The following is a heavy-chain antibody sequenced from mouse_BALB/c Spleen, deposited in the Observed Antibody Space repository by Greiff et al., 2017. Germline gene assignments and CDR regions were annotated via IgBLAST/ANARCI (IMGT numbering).Heavy chain of an antibody. CDR1: GYTFTSYW. CDR3: ASAYGNSAWFAY. J-gene: IGHJ3*01. V-gene: IGHV1-87*01. Sequence: SGAELARPGASVKLSCKASGYTFTSYWMQWVKQRPGQGLEWIGAIYPGDGDTRYTQKFKGKATLTADKSSSTAYMQLSSLASEDSAVYYCASAYGNSAWFAYWGQGTLVTVSA. CDR2: IYPGDGDT. D-gene: IGHD2-1*01.